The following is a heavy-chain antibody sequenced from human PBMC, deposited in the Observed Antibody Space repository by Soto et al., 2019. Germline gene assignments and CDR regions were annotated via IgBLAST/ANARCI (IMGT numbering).Heavy chain of an antibody. CDR1: GFSVSYNY. CDR2: IYSGGNT. V-gene: IGHV3-66*01. D-gene: IGHD6-19*01. J-gene: IGHJ4*02. CDR3: ASRSHSSGWSAFDY. Sequence: TGGSMRLSCAAAGFSVSYNYMTWVRQTPGKGLEWVSLIYSGGNTYYADSVKGRFTISRDNSKNTLFLQMNTLRAEDTAVYYCASRSHSSGWSAFDYWGQGTLVTVSS.